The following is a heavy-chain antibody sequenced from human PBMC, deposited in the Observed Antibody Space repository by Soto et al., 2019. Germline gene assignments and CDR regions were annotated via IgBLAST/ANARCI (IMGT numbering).Heavy chain of an antibody. CDR1: GFTFDDYA. D-gene: IGHD2-21*01. J-gene: IGHJ5*02. V-gene: IGHV3-9*01. CDR3: AKTRDLGKCGESPANVPFDP. Sequence: EVQLVESGGALVQPGGSLRLSCAASGFTFDDYAMHWVRLAPGKGLEWVSGVSWNSGNIAYADSVRGRFTISRDNAKNSVHLQMNSLRGDDTALYYCAKTRDLGKCGESPANVPFDPWGQGTLVTVFS. CDR2: VSWNSGNI.